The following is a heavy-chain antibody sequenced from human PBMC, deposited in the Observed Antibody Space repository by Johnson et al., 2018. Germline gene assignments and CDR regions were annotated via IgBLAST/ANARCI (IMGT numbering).Heavy chain of an antibody. Sequence: VQLLESGAEVKKPGASVKVSCKASGYTFTSYDINWVRQATGQGLEWMGGIIPIFGTANYAQKFQGRVTIPADESTSTAYMELSSLRSEDTAVYYCAREGSIAARLSYYYYGMDVWGQGTTVTVSS. CDR1: GYTFTSYD. CDR3: AREGSIAARLSYYYYGMDV. D-gene: IGHD6-6*01. V-gene: IGHV1-69*01. J-gene: IGHJ6*02. CDR2: IIPIFGTA.